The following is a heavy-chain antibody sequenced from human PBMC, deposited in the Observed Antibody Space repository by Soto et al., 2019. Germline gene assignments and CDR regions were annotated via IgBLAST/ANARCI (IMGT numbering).Heavy chain of an antibody. CDR2: IYYSGST. D-gene: IGHD5-18*01. CDR1: GGSISSSSYY. V-gene: IGHV4-39*01. J-gene: IGHJ4*02. Sequence: QLQLQESGPGLVKPSETLSLTCTVSGGSISSSSYYWGWIRQPPGKGLEWIGSIYYSGSTYYNPSLKSRVTISVDTSKNQFSLKLSSVTAADTAVYYCARQGTAMVLWGYYFDYWGQGTLVTVSS. CDR3: ARQGTAMVLWGYYFDY.